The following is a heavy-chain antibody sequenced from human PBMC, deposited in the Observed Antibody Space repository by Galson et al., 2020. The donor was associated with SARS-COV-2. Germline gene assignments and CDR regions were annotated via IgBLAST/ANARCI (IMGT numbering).Heavy chain of an antibody. CDR2: LYYGGKT. V-gene: IGHV4-59*01. D-gene: IGHD3-10*01. Sequence: ASETLSLTCTVSGGSINIYYWSWIRQSPERGLEWIGYLYYGGKTNYNPSLASRVTISVDTSKNQFSLKLSSVTTADTAVYYCARLPVVRGVDSWGQGILVTVSS. CDR3: ARLPVVRGVDS. J-gene: IGHJ4*02. CDR1: GGSINIYY.